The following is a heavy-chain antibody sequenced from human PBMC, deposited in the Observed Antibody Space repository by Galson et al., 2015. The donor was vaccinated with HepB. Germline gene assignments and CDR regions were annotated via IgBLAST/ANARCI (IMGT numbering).Heavy chain of an antibody. V-gene: IGHV3-30*18. D-gene: IGHD5-12*01. J-gene: IGHJ4*02. Sequence: SLRLSCAASGFTFSSYGMHWVRQAPGKGLEWVAVISYDGSHKYYADSVKGRFTISRDNSKNTLYLQMNSLRAEDTAVYYCAKWGGSYSGYDGFDYWGQGTLVTVSS. CDR1: GFTFSSYG. CDR2: ISYDGSHK. CDR3: AKWGGSYSGYDGFDY.